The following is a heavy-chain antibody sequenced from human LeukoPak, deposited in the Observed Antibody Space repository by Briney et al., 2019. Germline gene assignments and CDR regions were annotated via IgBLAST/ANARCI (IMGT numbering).Heavy chain of an antibody. Sequence: SQTLSLTCTVSGGSISSGSYYWSWIRQPPGKGLEWIGYIYYSGSTNYNPSLKSRVTISVDTSKNQFSLKLSSVTAADTAVYYCAGSFLSSSWYDGNNWFDPWGQGTLVTVSS. J-gene: IGHJ5*02. D-gene: IGHD6-13*01. CDR2: IYYSGST. V-gene: IGHV4-61*01. CDR1: GGSISSGSYY. CDR3: AGSFLSSSWYDGNNWFDP.